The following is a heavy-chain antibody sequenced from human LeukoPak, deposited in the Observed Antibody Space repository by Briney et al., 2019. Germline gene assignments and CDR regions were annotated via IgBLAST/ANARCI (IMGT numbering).Heavy chain of an antibody. CDR1: GGSFSGYY. D-gene: IGHD3-10*01. Sequence: SETLSLTCAAYGGSFSGYYWSWIRQPPGKGLEWIGEINHSGSTNYNPSLKSRVTISVDTSKNQFSLKLSSVTAADTAVYYCASGMVRGVSKHAKIDYWGQGTLVTVSS. J-gene: IGHJ4*02. CDR3: ASGMVRGVSKHAKIDY. CDR2: INHSGST. V-gene: IGHV4-34*01.